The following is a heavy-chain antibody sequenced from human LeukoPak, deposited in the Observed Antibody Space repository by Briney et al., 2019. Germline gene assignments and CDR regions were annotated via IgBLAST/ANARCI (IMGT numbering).Heavy chain of an antibody. J-gene: IGHJ2*01. CDR3: AREDSSVTMNWYFDL. CDR2: INAGNGNT. D-gene: IGHD4-17*01. Sequence: GASVKVSCTASGYTFTSYAMHWVRQAPGQRLEWMGWINAGNGNTKYSQKFQGRVTITRDTSASTAYMELSSLRSEDTAVYYCAREDSSVTMNWYFDLWGRGTLVTVSS. CDR1: GYTFTSYA. V-gene: IGHV1-3*01.